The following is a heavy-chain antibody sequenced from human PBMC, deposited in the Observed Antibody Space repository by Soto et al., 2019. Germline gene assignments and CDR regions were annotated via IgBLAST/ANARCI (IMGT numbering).Heavy chain of an antibody. Sequence: ASVKVSCKASGYTFIGYYMHWVRQAPGQGLEWMGWINPNSGGTNYAQKFQGWVTMTRDTSISTAYMELSRLRSDDTAVYYCARGLDIVVVPAALDAFDIWGQGTMVTVS. CDR1: GYTFIGYY. CDR2: INPNSGGT. V-gene: IGHV1-2*04. D-gene: IGHD2-2*03. J-gene: IGHJ3*02. CDR3: ARGLDIVVVPAALDAFDI.